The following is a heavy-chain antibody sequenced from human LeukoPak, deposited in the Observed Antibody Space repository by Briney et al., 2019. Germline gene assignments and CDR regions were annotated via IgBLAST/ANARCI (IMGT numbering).Heavy chain of an antibody. J-gene: IGHJ6*02. D-gene: IGHD3-16*01. CDR2: INHNGNVN. Sequence: GGSLRLSCAASGFTFSSYWMNWARQAPGKGLEWVASINHNGNVNYYVDSVKGRFTISSDNANNSLYLHMRTLGAEDTGVYFCARGGGLDVWGQGATVTVSS. CDR1: GFTFSSYW. V-gene: IGHV3-7*03. CDR3: ARGGGLDV.